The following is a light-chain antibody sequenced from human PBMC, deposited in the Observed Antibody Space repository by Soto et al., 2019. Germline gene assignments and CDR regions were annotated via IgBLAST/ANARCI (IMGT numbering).Light chain of an antibody. J-gene: IGKJ2*01. CDR2: AAS. Sequence: DIRMTQSPSSLSASVGDRVTITCRASASISNYLNWYQQTPGKAPNLLIYAASSLQSGVPSRFSGSGSGTDFTLTIRNIQTEDFETYYCQQYDTYYTFGQGTK. CDR3: QQYDTYYT. V-gene: IGKV1-39*01. CDR1: ASISNY.